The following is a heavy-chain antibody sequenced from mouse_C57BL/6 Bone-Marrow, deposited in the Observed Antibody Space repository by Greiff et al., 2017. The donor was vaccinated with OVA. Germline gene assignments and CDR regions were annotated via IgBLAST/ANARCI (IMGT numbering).Heavy chain of an antibody. CDR3: ARKYYGSSPFDY. D-gene: IGHD1-1*01. J-gene: IGHJ2*01. CDR1: GYTFTSYW. Sequence: QVQLQQSGAELVKPGASVKLSCKASGYTFTSYWMHWVKQRPGQGLEWIGMIHPNSGSTNYNEKFKSKATLTVDKSSSTAYMQLSSLTSEDSAVYYCARKYYGSSPFDYWGQGTTLTVSS. V-gene: IGHV1-64*01. CDR2: IHPNSGST.